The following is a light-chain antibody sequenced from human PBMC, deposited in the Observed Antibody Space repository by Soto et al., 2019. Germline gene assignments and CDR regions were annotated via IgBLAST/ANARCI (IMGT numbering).Light chain of an antibody. CDR1: SSTIGAGFD. CDR2: GDT. V-gene: IGLV1-40*01. J-gene: IGLJ2*01. Sequence: QSVLTQPPSVSGAPGQRVTISCTGSSSTIGAGFDVHWYQQLPCTAPKLLIYGDTNRPSGVPDRFSGSKSGTSASLVITGLQAEDEADYYCQSYDTALSVYVVFGGGTKPTVL. CDR3: QSYDTALSVYVV.